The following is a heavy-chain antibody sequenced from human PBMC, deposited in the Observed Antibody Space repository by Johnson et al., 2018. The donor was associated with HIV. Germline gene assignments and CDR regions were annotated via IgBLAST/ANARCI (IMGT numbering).Heavy chain of an antibody. CDR3: ARDAPYCSGGTCYSDAFHI. CDR2: INHDASAI. J-gene: IGHJ3*02. D-gene: IGHD2-15*01. Sequence: LVESGGDLVQPGGSLRLSCIGSGFTFSHNWMSWVRQAPGKGPEWVANINHDASAIHYVDSVKGRFTISRDNAKRSLYVEMNSLRAEDTAVYYCARDAPYCSGGTCYSDAFHIWGQGTMVTVSS. V-gene: IGHV3-7*01. CDR1: GFTFSHNW.